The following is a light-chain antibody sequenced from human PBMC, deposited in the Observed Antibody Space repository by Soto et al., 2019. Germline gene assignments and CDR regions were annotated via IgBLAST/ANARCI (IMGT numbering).Light chain of an antibody. CDR3: QRYHMRPST. J-gene: IGKJ5*01. V-gene: IGKV1-33*01. CDR1: EYINIH. Sequence: IEMTRYPSSLFSSVWYRFTITFNSTEYINIHLNWYQQKPGKPPNRLIYDSSNLEIGVPSRFSVSESETHFTFTISGLQTEHIGTYYCQRYHMRPSTFGRGTRLEIK. CDR2: DSS.